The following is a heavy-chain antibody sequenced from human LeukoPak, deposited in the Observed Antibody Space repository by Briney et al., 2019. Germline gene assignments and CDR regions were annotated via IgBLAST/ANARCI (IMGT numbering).Heavy chain of an antibody. CDR3: ARESPLGYYYDSSGYYSDY. D-gene: IGHD3-22*01. CDR1: GFTVSSNY. CDR2: IYSSANT. J-gene: IGHJ4*02. Sequence: GGSLRLPCAASGFTVSSNYMSRVRQAPGKGLEWVSLIYSSANTYYADSVKGRFTISRDISKNSLYLQMNSLRAEDTAVYYCARESPLGYYYDSSGYYSDYWGQGTLVTVSS. V-gene: IGHV3-53*01.